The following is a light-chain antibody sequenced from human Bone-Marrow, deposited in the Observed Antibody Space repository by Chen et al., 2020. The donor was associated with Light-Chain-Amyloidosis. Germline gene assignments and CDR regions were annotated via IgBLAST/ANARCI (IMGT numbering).Light chain of an antibody. J-gene: IGLJ2*01. V-gene: IGLV3-25*03. CDR1: ALPTKY. CDR2: RDT. Sequence: SYELTQPPSVSVSPGQPARITFSGDALPTKYSYWYHQKPGQAPVLVIQRDTERPSGISERFSCSSTGTTATLTSSGVQAEDEADYHCQSADSSGTYEVIFGGGTKLTV. CDR3: QSADSSGTYEVI.